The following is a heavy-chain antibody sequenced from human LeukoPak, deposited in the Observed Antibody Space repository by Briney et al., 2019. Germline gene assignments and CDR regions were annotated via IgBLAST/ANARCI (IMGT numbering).Heavy chain of an antibody. CDR1: GGSISSSYW. V-gene: IGHV4-4*02. D-gene: IGHD3-9*01. J-gene: IGHJ6*02. CDR3: ARLMIPDILTGYYYYGMDV. CDR2: IYHSGTT. Sequence: SETLSLTCAVSGGSISSSYWWSWVRQPPGKGLEWIGEIYHSGTTNYNPSLKSRVTISVDKSKKQFSLKLSSVTAADTAVYYCARLMIPDILTGYYYYGMDVWGQGTTVTVSS.